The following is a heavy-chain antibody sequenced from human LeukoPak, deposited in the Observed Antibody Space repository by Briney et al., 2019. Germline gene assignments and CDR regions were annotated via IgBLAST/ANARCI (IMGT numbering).Heavy chain of an antibody. CDR2: ISGDSTYI. D-gene: IGHD6-19*01. J-gene: IGHJ4*02. V-gene: IGHV3-21*01. Sequence: GGSLRLSCAASGFTFRSYSMNWVRQAPGKGLEWVSTISGDSTYIFYADSVKGRFSISRDNAENSLDLQTNNLRAGDTAVYYCAREAYSSGWGVPDYWGQGTLVTVSS. CDR3: AREAYSSGWGVPDY. CDR1: GFTFRSYS.